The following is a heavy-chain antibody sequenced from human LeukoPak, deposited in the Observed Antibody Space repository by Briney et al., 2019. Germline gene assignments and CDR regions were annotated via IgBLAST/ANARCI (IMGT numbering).Heavy chain of an antibody. CDR2: ISGSGIST. CDR3: AKPSCTSGVCYYYFDY. D-gene: IGHD2-8*01. Sequence: GGSLRLSCAASGFTFSSDAMSWVGQAPGKGLEWVSAISGSGISTFYADSVKGRFTISRDNSKNTLYLQMNSLRVEDTAVYFCAKPSCTSGVCYYYFDYWGQGTLVTVSS. J-gene: IGHJ4*02. CDR1: GFTFSSDA. V-gene: IGHV3-23*01.